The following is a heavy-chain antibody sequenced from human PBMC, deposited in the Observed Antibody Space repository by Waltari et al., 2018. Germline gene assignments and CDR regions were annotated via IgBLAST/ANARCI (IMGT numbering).Heavy chain of an antibody. Sequence: EVQMVESGGGLVQPGGSLRLSCAVSGFTVNGNYMSWARQDPGKGLEWFSVNEKDGSKNYADSVNGRGTISRDNSKNTLDLLMNSLRAEDTAVYYCVRGPDSRGGKRHGMDVWGQGTMVTVSS. V-gene: IGHV3-66*01. CDR3: VRGPDSRGGKRHGMDV. CDR2: NEKDGSK. J-gene: IGHJ6*02. CDR1: GFTVNGNY. D-gene: IGHD3-16*01.